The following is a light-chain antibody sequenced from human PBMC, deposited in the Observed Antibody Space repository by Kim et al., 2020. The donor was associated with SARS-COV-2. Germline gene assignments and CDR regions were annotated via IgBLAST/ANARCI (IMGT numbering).Light chain of an antibody. CDR1: QGIANN. Sequence: ASVGDRVIITCRASQGIANNVAWFQQKPGKAPKSLIYSASSLESGVPSRFSGSGSGTDFILTISSLQPEDYATYYCQQYDGYPRTFGQGTKVDIK. V-gene: IGKV1-16*01. J-gene: IGKJ1*01. CDR3: QQYDGYPRT. CDR2: SAS.